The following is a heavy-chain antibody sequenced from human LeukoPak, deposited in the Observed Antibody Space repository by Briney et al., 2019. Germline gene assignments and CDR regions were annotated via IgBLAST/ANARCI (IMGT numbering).Heavy chain of an antibody. V-gene: IGHV3-7*01. CDR2: IKQDGSEK. CDR3: ARGQHRYDFWSGDWTHYGMDV. J-gene: IGHJ6*02. D-gene: IGHD3-3*01. Sequence: GGSLRLSCAASGFTFSSYWMSWVRQAPVKGLEWVANIKQDGSEKYYVDSVKGRFTISRDNAKNSLYLQMNSLRAEDTAVYYCARGQHRYDFWSGDWTHYGMDVWGQGTTVTVSS. CDR1: GFTFSSYW.